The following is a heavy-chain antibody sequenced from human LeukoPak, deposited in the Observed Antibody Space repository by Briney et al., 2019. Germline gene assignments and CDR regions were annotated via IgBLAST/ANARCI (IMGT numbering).Heavy chain of an antibody. CDR3: ARVKGYYYDSSGLDY. V-gene: IGHV3-30-3*01. J-gene: IGHJ4*02. CDR1: GFTFSSYA. D-gene: IGHD3-22*01. Sequence: GGSLRLSCAASGFTFSSYAMHWVRQAPGKGLEWVAVISYDGSNKYYADSVKGRFTISRDNSKNTLYLQMNSLRAEDTAVYYCARVKGYYYDSSGLDYWGQGTLVTVSS. CDR2: ISYDGSNK.